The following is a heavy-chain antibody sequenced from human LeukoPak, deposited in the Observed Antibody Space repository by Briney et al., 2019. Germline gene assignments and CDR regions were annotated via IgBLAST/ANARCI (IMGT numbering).Heavy chain of an antibody. J-gene: IGHJ4*02. V-gene: IGHV3-23*01. CDR2: ISGSGGST. CDR1: GFTFSSYA. Sequence: PGGSLRLSCAASGFTFSSYAMSWVRQAPGKGLEWVSAISGSGGSTYYADSVKGRFTISRDNSKNTLYLQMNSLRAEDTAAYYCAKDLGRVGATTFYFDYWGQGTLVTVSS. D-gene: IGHD1-26*01. CDR3: AKDLGRVGATTFYFDY.